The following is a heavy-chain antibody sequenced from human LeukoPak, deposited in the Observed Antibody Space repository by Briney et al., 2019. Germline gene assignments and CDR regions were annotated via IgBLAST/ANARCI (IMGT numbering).Heavy chain of an antibody. Sequence: PSETLSLTCTVSGVSISSYYWSWIRQPPGKGLEWIAYIYYSGSTNYNPSLKSRVTISVDTSKNKFSLKLSSVTAADTAVYYCARSSGWSPYYYYMDVWGKGTTVTVSS. V-gene: IGHV4-59*08. D-gene: IGHD6-19*01. CDR3: ARSSGWSPYYYYMDV. CDR2: IYYSGST. CDR1: GVSISSYY. J-gene: IGHJ6*03.